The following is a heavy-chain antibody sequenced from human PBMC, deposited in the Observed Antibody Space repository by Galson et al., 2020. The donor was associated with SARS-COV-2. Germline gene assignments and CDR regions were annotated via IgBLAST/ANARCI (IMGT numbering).Heavy chain of an antibody. J-gene: IGHJ5*02. D-gene: IGHD2-21*02. Sequence: SETLSLTCTVSGGSISSGGYYWSWIRQHPGKGLEWIGYIYYSGSTYYNPSLKSRVTISVDTSKNQFSLKLSSVTAADTAVYYCARAGPARAYCGGDCRGGFDPWGQGTLVTVSS. CDR1: GGSISSGGYY. CDR3: ARAGPARAYCGGDCRGGFDP. CDR2: IYYSGST. V-gene: IGHV4-31*03.